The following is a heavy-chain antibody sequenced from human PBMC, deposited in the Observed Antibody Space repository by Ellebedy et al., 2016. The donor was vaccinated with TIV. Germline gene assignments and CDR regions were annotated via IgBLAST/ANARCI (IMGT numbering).Heavy chain of an antibody. CDR2: ISRNSDSI. J-gene: IGHJ4*02. CDR3: AKVDGTSYPSSFDY. Sequence: PGGSLRLSCAASGFIFGDYAMHWVRQAPGKGLEWVSGISRNSDSIGYADSVKGRFTISRDNAQNSLYLQMNSLRAEDTAFYYCAKVDGTSYPSSFDYWGQGTLVTVSS. D-gene: IGHD3-10*01. CDR1: GFIFGDYA. V-gene: IGHV3-9*01.